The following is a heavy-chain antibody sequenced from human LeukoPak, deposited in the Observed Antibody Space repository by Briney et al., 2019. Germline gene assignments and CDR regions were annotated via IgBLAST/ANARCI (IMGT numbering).Heavy chain of an antibody. CDR1: GYTFTSYA. CDR2: INAGNGNT. V-gene: IGHV1-3*01. D-gene: IGHD3-10*01. CDR3: ARESRPYGSGSYPDY. J-gene: IGHJ4*02. Sequence: ASVKVSCKASGYTFTSYAMHWVRQAPGQRLEWMGWINAGNGNTKYSQKFQGRVTITRDTSASTAYMELSSLRSEDTAVYYCARESRPYGSGSYPDYWGQGTLVTVSS.